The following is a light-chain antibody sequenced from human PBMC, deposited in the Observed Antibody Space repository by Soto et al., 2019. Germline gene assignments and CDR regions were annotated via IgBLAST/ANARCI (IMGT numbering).Light chain of an antibody. V-gene: IGKV3-15*01. CDR3: QQYGSSPT. J-gene: IGKJ1*01. Sequence: IVMTQSPATLSVSPWERATLSCRASQSVSSNLAWYQQKPGQSPRLLIYGTSTRATGIPARFSGSGSGTEFTLTISSLQSEDFAVYYCQQYGSSPTFGQGTKVDIK. CDR2: GTS. CDR1: QSVSSN.